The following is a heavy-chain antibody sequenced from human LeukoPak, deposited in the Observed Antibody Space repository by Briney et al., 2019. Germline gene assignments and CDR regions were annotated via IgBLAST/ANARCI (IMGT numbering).Heavy chain of an antibody. Sequence: PGGSLRLSCAASGFTFDDYAMHCVRQAPGKGLEWVSGISWNSGNIGYADSVKGRITISRDNAKNSLYLQMNSLRAEDTALYDCARKTGIHLRNYYCYYLDVWGKGTTVTVSS. V-gene: IGHV3-9*01. CDR2: ISWNSGNI. CDR1: GFTFDDYA. J-gene: IGHJ6*03. D-gene: IGHD1-1*01. CDR3: ARKTGIHLRNYYCYYLDV.